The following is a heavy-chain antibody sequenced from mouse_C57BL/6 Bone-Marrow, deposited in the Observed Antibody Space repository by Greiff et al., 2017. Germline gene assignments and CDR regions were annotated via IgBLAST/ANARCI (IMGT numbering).Heavy chain of an antibody. J-gene: IGHJ4*01. CDR2: IHPNSGST. V-gene: IGHV1-64*01. Sequence: QVQLQQPGAELVKPGASVKLSCKASGYTFTSYWMHWVKQRPGQGLEWIGMIHPNSGSTNYNEKFKSKATLTVDKSSSTAYVQLSSLTSEDSAVYYCARDRDYLHAMDYWGQGTSVTVSS. D-gene: IGHD2-4*01. CDR3: ARDRDYLHAMDY. CDR1: GYTFTSYW.